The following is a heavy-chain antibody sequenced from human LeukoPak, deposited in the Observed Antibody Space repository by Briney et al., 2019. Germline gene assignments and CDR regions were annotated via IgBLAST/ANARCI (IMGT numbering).Heavy chain of an antibody. CDR2: VSGSGGRT. Sequence: GGSLRLSCAASGFTFSNYGMSWVRQSPGKGLEWVSRVSGSGGRTYYADSVKGRFTISRDNSKNTLSMQMNNLRADDTAVYYCAKSYASGSFYDYWGQGTLVTVSS. CDR3: AKSYASGSFYDY. J-gene: IGHJ4*02. D-gene: IGHD3-10*01. V-gene: IGHV3-23*01. CDR1: GFTFSNYG.